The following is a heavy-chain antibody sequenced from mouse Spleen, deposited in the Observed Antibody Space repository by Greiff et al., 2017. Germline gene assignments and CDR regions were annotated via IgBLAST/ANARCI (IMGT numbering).Heavy chain of an antibody. CDR2: INPSSGYT. CDR3: ARGAVVAPYYYAMDY. Sequence: VQRVESGAELARPGASVKMSCKASGYTFTSYTMHWVKQRPGQGLEWIGYINPSSGYTKYNQKFKDKATLTADKSSSTAYMQLSSLTSEDSAVYYCARGAVVAPYYYAMDYWGQGTSVTVSS. V-gene: IGHV1-4*01. CDR1: GYTFTSYT. D-gene: IGHD1-1*01. J-gene: IGHJ4*01.